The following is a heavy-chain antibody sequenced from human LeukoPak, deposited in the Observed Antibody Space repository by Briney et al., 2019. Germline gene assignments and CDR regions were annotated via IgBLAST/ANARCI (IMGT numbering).Heavy chain of an antibody. CDR3: ARVWSTGAPGHFDY. CDR2: IYHSGST. J-gene: IGHJ4*02. V-gene: IGHV4-38-2*01. Sequence: SETLSLTCAVSGYSISSGYYWGCIRQPPGEGLEWIGSIYHSGSTYYNPSLKSRVTISVYTSKNQFSPKLSSVTAADTAVYYCARVWSTGAPGHFDYWGQGTVVTVSS. CDR1: GYSISSGYY. D-gene: IGHD2-21*01.